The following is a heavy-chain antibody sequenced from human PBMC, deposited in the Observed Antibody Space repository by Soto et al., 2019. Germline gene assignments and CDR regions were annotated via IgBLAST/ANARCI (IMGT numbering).Heavy chain of an antibody. CDR1: GYSISSGYY. D-gene: IGHD3-22*01. CDR2: NYHGGST. Sequence: LSLTCAVSGYSISSGYYWGWLRQPPGKGLEWIGSNYHGGSTYYNPSLNSRATLSIDMTNNHVSLILNSVTAADTAVYYCARVGPWVPYYYDSSPYTFENWFDPWGQGTLVTVS. CDR3: ARVGPWVPYYYDSSPYTFENWFDP. J-gene: IGHJ5*02. V-gene: IGHV4-38-2*01.